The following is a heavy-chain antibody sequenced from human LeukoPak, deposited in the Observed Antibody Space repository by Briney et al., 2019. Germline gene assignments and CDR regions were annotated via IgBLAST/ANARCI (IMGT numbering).Heavy chain of an antibody. CDR3: SRSQFDY. CDR1: GFTFSSYS. V-gene: IGHV3-74*03. CDR2: ISGDGTSK. Sequence: PAGGSLRLSYAASGFTFSSYSMIWVRQAPGRGLVGVSRISGDGTSKTYADFVRGRFTISRDNTKNIRYLQTNSLRFEDTAIFFCSRSQFDYWGQGVLVTVSS. J-gene: IGHJ4*02.